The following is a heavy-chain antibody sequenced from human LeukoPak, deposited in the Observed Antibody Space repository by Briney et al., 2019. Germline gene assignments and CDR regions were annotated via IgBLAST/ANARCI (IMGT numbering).Heavy chain of an antibody. V-gene: IGHV3-30*02. CDR2: IRYDGSNK. J-gene: IGHJ4*02. CDR1: GFTFSSYG. D-gene: IGHD3-22*01. Sequence: GGSLRLSCAASGFTFSSYGMHWVRQAPGKGLEWVAFIRYDGSNKYYADSVKGRFTISRDNSKNTLYLQMNSLRAEDTAVYYCARLLEYYYDSSGYYRDWGQGTLVTVSS. CDR3: ARLLEYYYDSSGYYRD.